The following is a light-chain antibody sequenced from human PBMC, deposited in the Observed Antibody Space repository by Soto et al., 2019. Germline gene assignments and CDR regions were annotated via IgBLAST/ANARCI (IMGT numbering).Light chain of an antibody. V-gene: IGLV2-14*01. CDR1: TSDVGGYDY. J-gene: IGLJ3*02. Sequence: QSALTQPASASGSPGQSITICCTGTTSDVGGYDYVSWYQQYAGKAPKVIIYQVRNRSSGVSNRFSGSKSGSTASLTISGLQAEDEADYYCSSYTNSDIWVFGGGTKLTVL. CDR2: QVR. CDR3: SSYTNSDIWV.